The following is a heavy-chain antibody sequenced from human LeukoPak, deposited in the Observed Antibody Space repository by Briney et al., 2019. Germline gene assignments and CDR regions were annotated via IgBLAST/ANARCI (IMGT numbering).Heavy chain of an antibody. D-gene: IGHD2-2*01. V-gene: IGHV3-74*01. J-gene: IGHJ4*02. CDR2: IKGDGTST. Sequence: GGSLRLSCAASGFSFSSSWMHWVRQGPGKGLVSVSRIKGDGTSTTYADSVKGRFTISRDNAKNTLYLQMNSLRAEDTAIYYCARGLTALPRSTLDSWGQGTLVTVSS. CDR3: ARGLTALPRSTLDS. CDR1: GFSFSSSW.